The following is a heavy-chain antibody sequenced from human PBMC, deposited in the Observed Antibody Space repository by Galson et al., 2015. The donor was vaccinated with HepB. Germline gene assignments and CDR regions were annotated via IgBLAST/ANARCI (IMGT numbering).Heavy chain of an antibody. CDR2: ISGSGGST. J-gene: IGHJ4*02. CDR3: AAGGSGSLRSDY. CDR1: GFTFSSYA. D-gene: IGHD3-10*01. V-gene: IGHV3-23*01. Sequence: SLRLSCAASGFTFSSYAMSWVRQAPGKGLEWVSAISGSGGSTYYADSVKGRFTISRDNSKNTLYLQMNSLRAEDTAVYYCAAGGSGSLRSDYWGQGTLVTVSS.